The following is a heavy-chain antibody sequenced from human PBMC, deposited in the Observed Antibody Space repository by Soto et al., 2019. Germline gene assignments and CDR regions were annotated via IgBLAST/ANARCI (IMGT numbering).Heavy chain of an antibody. J-gene: IGHJ4*02. Sequence: SETLSLTCAVYGGSFSGYYWSWIRQPPGKGLEWIGEINHSGSTNYNPSLKSRVTISVDTSKNQFSLKLSSVTAADTAVYYCASSYSSSSRNFDYWGQGTLVTVSS. CDR1: GGSFSGYY. V-gene: IGHV4-34*01. CDR3: ASSYSSSSRNFDY. CDR2: INHSGST. D-gene: IGHD6-6*01.